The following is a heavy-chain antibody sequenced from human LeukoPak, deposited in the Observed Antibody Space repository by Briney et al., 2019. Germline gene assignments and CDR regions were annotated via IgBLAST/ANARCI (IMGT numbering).Heavy chain of an antibody. CDR2: IIPMFGTA. D-gene: IGHD6-6*01. CDR1: GGTFRRYA. Sequence: SASVSCKAPGGTFRRYAISWVRQAPGQGLEWMGGIIPMFGTAKYAQKFQGRVTITAGKSTSTAYMELSSLRSEDTAVYYCARGADWQLLEYYYYYMDVWGKGTTVTVSS. J-gene: IGHJ6*03. V-gene: IGHV1-69*06. CDR3: ARGADWQLLEYYYYYMDV.